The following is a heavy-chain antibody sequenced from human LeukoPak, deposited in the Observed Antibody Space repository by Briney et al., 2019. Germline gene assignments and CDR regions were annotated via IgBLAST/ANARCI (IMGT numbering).Heavy chain of an antibody. CDR1: GYTFTSYG. D-gene: IGHD6-6*01. V-gene: IGHV1-18*01. CDR2: ISAYNGNT. CDR3: ARISGSIAARPPSPPFDY. Sequence: GASVKVSCKASGYTFTSYGISWVRQAPGQGLEWMGWISAYNGNTNYAQKLQGRVTMTTDTSTSTAYMELRSLRSDDTAVYYCARISGSIAARPPSPPFDYWGQGTLVTVSS. J-gene: IGHJ4*02.